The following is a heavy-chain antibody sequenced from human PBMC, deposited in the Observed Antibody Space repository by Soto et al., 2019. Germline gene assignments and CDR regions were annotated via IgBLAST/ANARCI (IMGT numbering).Heavy chain of an antibody. CDR3: ARERASYYYDSSGYWRGIYGMDV. CDR1: GGSISSYY. CDR2: IYYSGST. Sequence: TSETLSLTCTVSGGSISSYYWSWIRQPPGKGLEWIGYIYYSGSTNYNPSLKSRVTISVDTSKNQFSLKLSSVTAADTAVYYCARERASYYYDSSGYWRGIYGMDVWGQGTTVTVSS. D-gene: IGHD3-22*01. J-gene: IGHJ6*02. V-gene: IGHV4-59*01.